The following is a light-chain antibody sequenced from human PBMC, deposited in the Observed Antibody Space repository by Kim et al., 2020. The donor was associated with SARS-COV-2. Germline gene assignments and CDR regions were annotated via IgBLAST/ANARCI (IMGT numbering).Light chain of an antibody. J-gene: IGLJ1*01. CDR2: DVT. CDR3: GSYTSSSTPFV. CDR1: SSDVGGYNY. V-gene: IGLV2-14*04. Sequence: QSITISCTETSSDVGGYNYVSWYQQHPGKVPKLMIYDVTKRPSGVSNRFSGSKSGNTASLTISGLQAEDEADYYCGSYTSSSTPFVFGTGTKVTVL.